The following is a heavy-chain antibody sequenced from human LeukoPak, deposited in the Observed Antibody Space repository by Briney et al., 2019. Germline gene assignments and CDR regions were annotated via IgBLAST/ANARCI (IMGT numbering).Heavy chain of an antibody. CDR3: ARARVLGGGENFDY. D-gene: IGHD1-26*01. CDR2: ISSRTGTI. Sequence: PGGSLRLSCAASGFDFSRITTNWVRQAPGKELEWISYISSRTGTIYYADSVKGRFTVSRDDAKNSLYLQMNSLRAEDTAVYYCARARVLGGGENFDYWGQGTLVTVSS. V-gene: IGHV3-48*04. CDR1: GFDFSRIT. J-gene: IGHJ4*02.